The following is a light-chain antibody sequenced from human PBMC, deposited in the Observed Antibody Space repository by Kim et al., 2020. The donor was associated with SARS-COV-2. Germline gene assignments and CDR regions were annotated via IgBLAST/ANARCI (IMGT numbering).Light chain of an antibody. CDR2: KAS. CDR3: QQYESYPLT. V-gene: IGKV1-5*03. CDR1: QSISSW. Sequence: AFVGTRVTITCRASQSISSWLAWYQQKPGKAPKLLIYKASSLESGVPSRFSGSGSGTEFTLTISSLQPDDFATYYCQQYESYPLTFGGGTKVDIK. J-gene: IGKJ4*01.